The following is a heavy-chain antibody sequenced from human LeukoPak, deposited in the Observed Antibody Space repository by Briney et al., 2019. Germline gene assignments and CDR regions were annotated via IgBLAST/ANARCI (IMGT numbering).Heavy chain of an antibody. D-gene: IGHD6-19*01. CDR1: GFTFSSYA. CDR3: ARVSTTVAGSDYLDY. Sequence: PGGSLRLSCAASGFTFSSYAMHWVRQAPGKGLEWVAVISYDGSNKYYADSVKGRFTISRDNSKNTLYLQMNSLRAEDTAVYYCARVSTTVAGSDYLDYWGQGTQVTISS. CDR2: ISYDGSNK. J-gene: IGHJ4*02. V-gene: IGHV3-30*04.